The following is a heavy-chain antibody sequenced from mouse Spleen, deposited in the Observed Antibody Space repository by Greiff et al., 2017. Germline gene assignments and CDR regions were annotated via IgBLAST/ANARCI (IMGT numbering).Heavy chain of an antibody. D-gene: IGHD2-3*01. CDR3: ARHPDDGYYEGFAY. Sequence: EVKLVESGGGLVKLGGSLKLSCAASGFTFSSYAMSWVRQTPEKRLEWVATISSGGGNTYYPDSVKGRFTISRDNAKNTLYLQMSSLKSEDTAMYYCARHPDDGYYEGFAYWGQGTLVTVSA. CDR1: GFTFSSYA. V-gene: IGHV5-9*04. J-gene: IGHJ3*01. CDR2: ISSGGGNT.